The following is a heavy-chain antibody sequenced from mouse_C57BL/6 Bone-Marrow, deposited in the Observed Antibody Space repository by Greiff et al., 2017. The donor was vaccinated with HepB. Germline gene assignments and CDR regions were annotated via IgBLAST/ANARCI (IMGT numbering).Heavy chain of an antibody. CDR3: ARRGFYYGRSGLDC. Sequence: EVKLVESGPGLAKPSQTLSLTCSVSGYSITSDYWNWIRKFPGNKLEYMGYISYSGSTYYNPSLKSRISITRNASKNKYYLQLNTVTTSETAAYYCARRGFYYGRSGLDCWGQGTTLSVSS. V-gene: IGHV3-8*01. J-gene: IGHJ2*01. CDR1: GYSITSDY. CDR2: ISYSGST. D-gene: IGHD1-1*01.